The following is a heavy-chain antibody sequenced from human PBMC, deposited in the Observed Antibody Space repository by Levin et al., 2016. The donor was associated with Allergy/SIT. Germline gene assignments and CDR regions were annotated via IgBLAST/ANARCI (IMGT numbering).Heavy chain of an antibody. CDR2: IHPGNGHT. D-gene: IGHD7-27*01. V-gene: IGHV1-3*01. Sequence: ASVKVSCKASGYTFTTYAMHWLRQAPGQRPEWMGWIHPGNGHTKYSKKFQGRVTITRDTSASTAYMELSSLTSEDTAVYYCARGLLLAGNWGDNWLDPWGQGTLVTVSS. J-gene: IGHJ5*02. CDR1: GYTFTTYA. CDR3: ARGLLLAGNWGDNWLDP.